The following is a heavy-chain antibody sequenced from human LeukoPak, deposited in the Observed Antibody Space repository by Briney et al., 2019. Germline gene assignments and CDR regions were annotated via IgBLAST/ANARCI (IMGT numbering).Heavy chain of an antibody. CDR3: ARGLEWLTRRHTWFDP. V-gene: IGHV1-18*01. J-gene: IGHJ5*02. CDR2: ISAYNGNT. D-gene: IGHD3-3*01. CDR1: GYTFTSYG. Sequence: ASVKVSCKASGYTFTSYGISWVRQAPGQGLEWMGWISAYNGNTNHAQKLQGRVTMTTDTSTSTAYMELRSLRSDDTAVYYCARGLEWLTRRHTWFDPWGQGTLVTVSS.